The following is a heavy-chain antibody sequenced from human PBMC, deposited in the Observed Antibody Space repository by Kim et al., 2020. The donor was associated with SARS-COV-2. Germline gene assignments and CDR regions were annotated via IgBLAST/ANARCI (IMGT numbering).Heavy chain of an antibody. CDR2: LNADGGSP. J-gene: IGHJ2*01. D-gene: IGHD3-10*01. CDR3: VRVFTSGSFGSLPGYWYFDL. CDR1: GFTFRSHA. Sequence: GGSLRLSCSASGFTFRSHAIHWVRQAPGKGLEHISGLNADGGSPYHTGSVKGRFTISRDNSRSTVYLQMNSLRPDDTGVYYCVRVFTSGSFGSLPGYWYFDLWGRGTLVSVSP. V-gene: IGHV3-64*04.